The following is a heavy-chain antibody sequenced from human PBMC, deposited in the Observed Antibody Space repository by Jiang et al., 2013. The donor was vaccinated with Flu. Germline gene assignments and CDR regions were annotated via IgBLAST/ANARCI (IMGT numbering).Heavy chain of an antibody. CDR3: AREDLTIFGVATSNAFDI. V-gene: IGHV1-3*01. CDR2: INAGNGNT. J-gene: IGHJ3*02. D-gene: IGHD3-3*01. Sequence: MHWVRQAPGQRLEWMGWINAGNGNTKYSQKFQGRVTITRDTSASTAYMELSSLRSEDTAVYYCAREDLTIFGVATSNAFDIWGQGTMVTVSS.